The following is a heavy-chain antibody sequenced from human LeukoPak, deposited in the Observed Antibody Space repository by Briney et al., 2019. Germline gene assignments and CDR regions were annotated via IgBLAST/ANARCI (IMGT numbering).Heavy chain of an antibody. CDR2: INPNSGGT. D-gene: IGHD3-10*01. CDR1: GYTFTGCY. J-gene: IGHJ5*02. Sequence: GASVKVSCKTSGYTFTGCYLHWVRQAPGQGLEWMGWINPNSGGTNYAQKFQGRVTMTRDTSFSTAYMELSRLRSDDSAVYYCVRNIWFGEFTASNCFDPWGQGTLVTVSS. V-gene: IGHV1-2*02. CDR3: VRNIWFGEFTASNCFDP.